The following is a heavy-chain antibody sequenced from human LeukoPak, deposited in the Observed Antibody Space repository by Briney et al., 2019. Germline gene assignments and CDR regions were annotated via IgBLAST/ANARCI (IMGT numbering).Heavy chain of an antibody. Sequence: GGSLRLSCAASGFTFNSYGMHWVRQAPGKGLEWVAVISYDGSNKYYADSVKGRFTISRDNGKNSVYLQMNSLRAEDTAVYYCATSYSYAFDCGGQGTLVTVSS. CDR2: ISYDGSNK. V-gene: IGHV3-30*03. D-gene: IGHD5-18*01. J-gene: IGHJ4*02. CDR1: GFTFNSYG. CDR3: ATSYSYAFDC.